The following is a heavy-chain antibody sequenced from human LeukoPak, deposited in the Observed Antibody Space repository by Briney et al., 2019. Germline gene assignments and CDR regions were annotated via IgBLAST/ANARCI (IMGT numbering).Heavy chain of an antibody. D-gene: IGHD3-9*01. CDR3: ATQRSYDILTGYYPFDY. J-gene: IGHJ4*02. V-gene: IGHV3-9*01. CDR2: ISWNSGSI. Sequence: GRSLRLSCAASGFTFDDYAMHWVRQAPGKGLEWVSGISWNSGSIGYADSVKGRFAISRDNAKNSLYLQMNSLRAEDTALYYCATQRSYDILTGYYPFDYWGQGTLVTASS. CDR1: GFTFDDYA.